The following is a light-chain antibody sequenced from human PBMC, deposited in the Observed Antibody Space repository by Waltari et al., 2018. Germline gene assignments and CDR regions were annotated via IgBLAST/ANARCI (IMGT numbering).Light chain of an antibody. CDR2: HAS. V-gene: IGKV3-20*01. CDR1: QSVAKY. Sequence: EIVLTQSPGSLSLSPGERATLSCKASQSVAKYLAWYQQKPGQAPRLLIYHASIRATGIPDRFSGSGYGTDFSLTISRLEPEDFAVYCCQKYVNLPATFGQGTTVEV. CDR3: QKYVNLPAT. J-gene: IGKJ1*01.